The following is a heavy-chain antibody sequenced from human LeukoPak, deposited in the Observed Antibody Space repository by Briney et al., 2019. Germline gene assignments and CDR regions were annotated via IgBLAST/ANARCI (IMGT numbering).Heavy chain of an antibody. J-gene: IGHJ4*02. V-gene: IGHV3-49*03. CDR3: TRSGLLRLGELPDY. Sequence: GGPLRLPCTPSGFPLGDYPISGSRRAPGRGREGVGFIRSRAYGGTTEYAASVKGIFTISRDDSKSIAYLQMNSLKTEDTAVYYCTRSGLLRLGELPDYWGQGTLVTVSS. CDR2: IRSRAYGGTT. D-gene: IGHD3-16*01. CDR1: GFPLGDYP.